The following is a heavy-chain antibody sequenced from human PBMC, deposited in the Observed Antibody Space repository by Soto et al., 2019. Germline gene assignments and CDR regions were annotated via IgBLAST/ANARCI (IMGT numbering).Heavy chain of an antibody. CDR3: ARDRGNPPTFDY. CDR2: IIPIFGTA. CDR1: GGTFSSCA. D-gene: IGHD4-4*01. J-gene: IGHJ4*02. Sequence: SVKVSCKASGGTFSSCAISWVRQAPGQGLEWMGGIIPIFGTANYAQKFQGRVTITADESTSTAYMELSSLRSEDTAVYYCARDRGNPPTFDYWGRGALVTVSS. V-gene: IGHV1-69*13.